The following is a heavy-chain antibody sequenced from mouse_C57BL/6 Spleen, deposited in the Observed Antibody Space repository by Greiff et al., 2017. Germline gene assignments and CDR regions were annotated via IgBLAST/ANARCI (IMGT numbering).Heavy chain of an antibody. CDR3: ARITTVVENLDY. J-gene: IGHJ4*01. V-gene: IGHV1-82*01. CDR2: IYPGDGET. D-gene: IGHD1-1*01. CDR1: GYAFSSSW. Sequence: QVQLQQSGPELVKPGASVKISCKASGYAFSSSWMNWVKQRPGKGLEWIGRIYPGDGETNYNGKFKGKATMTADKSSSTAYMQLSSLTSEDSAVYFCARITTVVENLDYWGQGTSVTVSS.